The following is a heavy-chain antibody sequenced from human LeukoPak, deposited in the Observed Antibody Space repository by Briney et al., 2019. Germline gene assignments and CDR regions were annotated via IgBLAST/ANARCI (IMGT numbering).Heavy chain of an antibody. CDR1: GGTLSSYA. Sequence: GASVKVSCKASGGTLSSYASSWVRQAPGQGLEWMGGIIPIFGTANYAQKFQGRVTITTDESTSTAYMELSSLRSEDTAVYYCARAANRGYSYSSPFDYWGQGTLVTVSS. J-gene: IGHJ4*02. D-gene: IGHD5-18*01. V-gene: IGHV1-69*05. CDR2: IIPIFGTA. CDR3: ARAANRGYSYSSPFDY.